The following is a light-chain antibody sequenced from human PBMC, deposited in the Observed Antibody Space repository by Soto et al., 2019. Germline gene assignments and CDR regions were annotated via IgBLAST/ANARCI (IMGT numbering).Light chain of an antibody. CDR3: TSYTSRSTLV. J-gene: IGLJ1*01. CDR2: EVS. CDR1: STDVGGYNY. V-gene: IGLV2-14*01. Sequence: QSVLTQPASVSGSRGQSITISCTGTSTDVGGYNYVSWYQQHPGKAPKLMIYEVSNRPSGVSNRFSGSKSGNTAYLSISGLQAEDEADYYCTSYTSRSTLVFGTGTKVTVL.